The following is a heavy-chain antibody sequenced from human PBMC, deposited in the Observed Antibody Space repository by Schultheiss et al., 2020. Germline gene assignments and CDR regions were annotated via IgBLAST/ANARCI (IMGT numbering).Heavy chain of an antibody. Sequence: SLRLSCAASGFTFDDYAMHWVRQAPGKGLEWVSGISWNSGSIGYADSVKGRFTISRDNSKNTLYLQMNSLRAEDTAVYYCARGGVLLWFGDYGMDVWGQGTTVTVSS. D-gene: IGHD3-10*01. V-gene: IGHV3-9*01. CDR3: ARGGVLLWFGDYGMDV. J-gene: IGHJ6*02. CDR2: ISWNSGSI. CDR1: GFTFDDYA.